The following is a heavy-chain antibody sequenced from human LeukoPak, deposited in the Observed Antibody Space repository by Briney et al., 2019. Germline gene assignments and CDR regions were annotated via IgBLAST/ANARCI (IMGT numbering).Heavy chain of an antibody. V-gene: IGHV1-2*02. J-gene: IGHJ3*02. D-gene: IGHD1-20*01. CDR3: FNWSPGTASDAFDI. CDR2: INPNSGGT. Sequence: ASVKVSCKASGYTFTGYYMHWVRQAPGQGLEWMGWINPNSGGTNYAQKFQGRVTMTRDTSISTAYMELSRLRSDDTAVYYCFNWSPGTASDAFDIWGQGTMVTVSS. CDR1: GYTFTGYY.